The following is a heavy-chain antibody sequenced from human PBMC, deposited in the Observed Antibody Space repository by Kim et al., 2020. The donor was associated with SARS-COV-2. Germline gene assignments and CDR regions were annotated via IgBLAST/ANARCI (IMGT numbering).Heavy chain of an antibody. D-gene: IGHD2-15*01. CDR3: ANLPTGYY. J-gene: IGHJ4*02. Sequence: GGSLRLSCAASGFTVSRKYMTWVRQAPGKGLEWLSVIYSGGSTYYADSVKGRFTISRDNSKNTVYLQMNSLRAEDTAVYYCANLPTGYYWGQGTLVTVSS. CDR1: GFTVSRKY. CDR2: IYSGGST. V-gene: IGHV3-53*01.